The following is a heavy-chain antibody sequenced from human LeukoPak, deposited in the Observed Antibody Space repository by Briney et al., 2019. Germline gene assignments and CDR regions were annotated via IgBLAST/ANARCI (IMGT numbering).Heavy chain of an antibody. CDR3: AGEGATTPFDYYYYYMDV. CDR2: ISSSGSTI. V-gene: IGHV3-11*01. D-gene: IGHD1-26*01. CDR1: GFTFSDYY. Sequence: GGSLRVSCAASGFTFSDYYMSWIRQALGKGLEWVSYISSSGSTIYYADSVKGRFTISRDNAKNSLYLQMNSLRAEDTAVYYCAGEGATTPFDYYYYYMDVWGKGTTVTVSS. J-gene: IGHJ6*03.